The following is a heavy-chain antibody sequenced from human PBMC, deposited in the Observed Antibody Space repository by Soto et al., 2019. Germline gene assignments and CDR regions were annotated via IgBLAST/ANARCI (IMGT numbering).Heavy chain of an antibody. Sequence: EVQLVESGGGLVQPGGSLRLSCAASGLIFSDYHMDWVRQAPGKGLEWVGRIRRKANSYTTEYAASVKGRFTISRDDSMNSLYLQMNGQKTEDTAVYYCAMVGGWSGGSNDMDVWGQGTTVTVSS. D-gene: IGHD6-19*01. CDR1: GLIFSDYH. J-gene: IGHJ6*02. CDR2: IRRKANSYTT. V-gene: IGHV3-72*01. CDR3: AMVGGWSGGSNDMDV.